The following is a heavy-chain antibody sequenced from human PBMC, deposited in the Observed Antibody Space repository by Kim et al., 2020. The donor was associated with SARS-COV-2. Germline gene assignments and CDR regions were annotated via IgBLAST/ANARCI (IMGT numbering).Heavy chain of an antibody. Sequence: SVKGRFTISREKAKNSLYLQINSLRAGDTAVYYCARGYYYGSGPTGGMDVWGQGTTVTVSS. D-gene: IGHD3-10*01. V-gene: IGHV3-13*01. J-gene: IGHJ6*02. CDR3: ARGYYYGSGPTGGMDV.